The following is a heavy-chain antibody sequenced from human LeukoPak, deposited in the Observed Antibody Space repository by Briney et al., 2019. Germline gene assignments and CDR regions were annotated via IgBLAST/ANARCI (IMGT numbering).Heavy chain of an antibody. J-gene: IGHJ4*02. CDR3: ARTPVGFNTVTPSDVRY. CDR1: GYTFTSYG. D-gene: IGHD4-17*01. V-gene: IGHV1-18*01. CDR2: ISGYNGDT. Sequence: GASVKVSCTASGYTFTSYGFSWVRQAPGQGLEWMGWISGYNGDTNYAQKFQGRVTMTTEKSTTTAYMELRSLRSDDTAMYYCARTPVGFNTVTPSDVRYWGQGTLVTVSS.